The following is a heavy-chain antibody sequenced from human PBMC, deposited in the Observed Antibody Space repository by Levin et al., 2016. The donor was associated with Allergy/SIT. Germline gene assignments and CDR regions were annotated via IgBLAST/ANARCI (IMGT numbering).Heavy chain of an antibody. V-gene: IGHV4-34*01. CDR2: INHSGST. CDR1: GASFSLDN. Sequence: SETLSLTCAIYGASFSLDNWSWIRQPPGKGLEWIGEINHSGSTNYNPSLKSRVTISVDTSKNQFSLKLSSVTAADTAVYYCASEEDYGDSGDYWGQGTLVTVSS. J-gene: IGHJ4*02. CDR3: ASEEDYGDSGDY. D-gene: IGHD4-17*01.